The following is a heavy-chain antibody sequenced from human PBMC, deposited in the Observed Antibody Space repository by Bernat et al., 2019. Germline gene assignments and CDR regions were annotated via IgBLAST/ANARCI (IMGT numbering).Heavy chain of an antibody. CDR1: GYTFTSYA. CDR2: ISSNGGST. CDR3: VKEAEYSGYEYYFDY. D-gene: IGHD5-12*01. V-gene: IGHV3-64D*06. Sequence: VQLVQSGAEVKKPGASVKVSCKASGYTFTSYAMHWVRQAPGKGLEYVSAISSNGGSTYYADSVKGRFTISRDNSKNTLYLQMSSLRAEDTAVYYCVKEAEYSGYEYYFDYWGQGTLVTVSS. J-gene: IGHJ4*02.